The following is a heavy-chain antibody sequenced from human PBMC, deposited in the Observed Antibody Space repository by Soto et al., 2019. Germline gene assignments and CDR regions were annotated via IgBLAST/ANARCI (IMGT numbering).Heavy chain of an antibody. CDR2: LYWNDDA. D-gene: IGHD4-4*01. V-gene: IGHV2-5*01. CDR1: GFSINNGGVG. J-gene: IGHJ4*02. Sequence: QITLKESGQTLVKPTQTLTLVCTLSGFSINNGGVGVGWIRQPPGKAPEWLALLYWNDDAWYSPSLRYRLSVTKASSKNQVVLSMTHTAPVDAGTFYCAKRRALSNNLFFHQWGQGALVTVSS. CDR3: AKRRALSNNLFFHQ.